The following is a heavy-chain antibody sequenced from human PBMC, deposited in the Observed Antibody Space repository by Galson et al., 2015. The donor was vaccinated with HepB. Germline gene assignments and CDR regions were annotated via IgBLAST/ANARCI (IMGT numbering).Heavy chain of an antibody. V-gene: IGHV4-4*02. J-gene: IGHJ4*02. CDR2: IYHSGST. Sequence: ETLSLTCAVSGDSISSTNWWSWVRQPPGKGLEWIGEIYHSGSTNYNPSLKSRVTISVDKSKNQFSLNLSSVTAADTAVYYCARRVGQLGSALGSVDYWGQGTLVTVSS. D-gene: IGHD6-6*01. CDR1: GDSISSTNW. CDR3: ARRVGQLGSALGSVDY.